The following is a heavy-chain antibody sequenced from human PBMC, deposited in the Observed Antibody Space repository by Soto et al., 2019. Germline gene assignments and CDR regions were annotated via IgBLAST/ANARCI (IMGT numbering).Heavy chain of an antibody. CDR2: ISGSGRTT. CDR1: GFTFNSYA. CDR3: AKGVTTIVATGSWFDH. Sequence: GGSLRLSCAVSGFTFNSYAMNWVRQAPGKGLEWVPSISGSGRTTYYADAVKGRFTIPRDNSKNTLFLQMNSLRSEDTAVYYCAKGVTTIVATGSWFDHWGQGTLVTVSS. D-gene: IGHD5-12*01. V-gene: IGHV3-23*01. J-gene: IGHJ5*02.